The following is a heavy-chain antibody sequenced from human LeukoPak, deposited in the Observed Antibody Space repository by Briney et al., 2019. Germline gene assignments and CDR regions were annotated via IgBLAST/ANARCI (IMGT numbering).Heavy chain of an antibody. J-gene: IGHJ4*02. Sequence: PAGGSLRLSCAASGFTFDDYAMHWVRQAPGKGLEWVSAISGSGGSTYYADSVKGRFTISRDNSKNTLYLQMNSLRAEDTAVYYCAKGYRRIAAAVDYWGQGTLVTVSS. D-gene: IGHD6-13*01. CDR1: GFTFDDYA. V-gene: IGHV3-23*01. CDR3: AKGYRRIAAAVDY. CDR2: ISGSGGST.